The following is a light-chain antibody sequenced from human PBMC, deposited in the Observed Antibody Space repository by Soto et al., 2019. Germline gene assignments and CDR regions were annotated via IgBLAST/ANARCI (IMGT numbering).Light chain of an antibody. J-gene: IGLJ1*01. CDR2: GNS. Sequence: QSVLTQPPSVSGAPGQRVTISCTGSSSNIGAGYDVHWYQQLPGTAPKLLIYGNSNRPSGVPDRFSGSKSGTSASLTISGLQAGDEADYYCSSYTSSTSYVFGTGTKVTVL. V-gene: IGLV1-40*01. CDR3: SSYTSSTSYV. CDR1: SSNIGAGYD.